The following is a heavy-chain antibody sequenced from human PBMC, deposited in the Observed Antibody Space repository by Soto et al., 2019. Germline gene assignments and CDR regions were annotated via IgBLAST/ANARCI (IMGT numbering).Heavy chain of an antibody. CDR1: GFTFSSYG. D-gene: IGHD6-13*01. V-gene: IGHV3-30*03. CDR3: ARDSGSSWTEDFDY. J-gene: IGHJ4*02. Sequence: PGGSLRLSCAASGFTFSSYGMHWVRQAPGKGLEWVAVISYDGSNKYYADSVKGRFTISRDNSKNTLYLQMNSLRAEDTAVYYCARDSGSSWTEDFDYWGQGT. CDR2: ISYDGSNK.